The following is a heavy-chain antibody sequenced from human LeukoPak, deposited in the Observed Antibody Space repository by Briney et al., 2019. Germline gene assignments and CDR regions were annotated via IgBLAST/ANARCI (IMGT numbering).Heavy chain of an antibody. CDR2: ISYGGDNT. D-gene: IGHD4-17*01. V-gene: IGHV3-23*01. CDR3: AKDPHPYGDSVGGYHFDY. Sequence: GGSLRFSCAASGFTFTDYAMNWVRQAPGKGLEWVSGISYGGDNTYYADSVKGRFTISRDNPRNTLNLALNSLRAEDTAVYYCAKDPHPYGDSVGGYHFDYWGQGTLVTVSS. J-gene: IGHJ4*02. CDR1: GFTFTDYA.